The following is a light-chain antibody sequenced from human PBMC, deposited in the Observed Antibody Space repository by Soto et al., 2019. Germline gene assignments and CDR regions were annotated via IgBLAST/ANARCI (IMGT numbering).Light chain of an antibody. V-gene: IGKV1-39*01. J-gene: IGKJ2*01. CDR1: QSISSY. CDR2: AAS. Sequence: DTQMTQSPSSLSASVGDRVTITCRASQSISSYLNWYQQKPGKAPKLLIYAASSLQSGVPSRFSGSGSGTAVTLTISSLQPKDFATYYCQQSYSTPYTFGQGTKLEIK. CDR3: QQSYSTPYT.